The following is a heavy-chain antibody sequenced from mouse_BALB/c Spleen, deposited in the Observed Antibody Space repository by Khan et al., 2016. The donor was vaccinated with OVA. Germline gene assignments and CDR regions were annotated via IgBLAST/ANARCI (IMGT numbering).Heavy chain of an antibody. J-gene: IGHJ3*01. CDR3: ARGTFDY. D-gene: IGHD2-14*01. CDR1: GYSFTTYY. Sequence: VQLKQSGPELMKPGASVKISCKASGYSFTTYYMQWVKQSHGKSLEWIGYIDPFNGGNDYNQKFKGKATLTVDKSSSTAYMHLSSLTSEDSAVYYCARGTFDYWGQGTLVTVSA. CDR2: IDPFNGGN. V-gene: IGHV1-34*01.